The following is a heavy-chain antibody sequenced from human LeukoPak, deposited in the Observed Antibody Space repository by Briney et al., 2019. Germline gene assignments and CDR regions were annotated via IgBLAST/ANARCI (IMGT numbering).Heavy chain of an antibody. Sequence: GGSLRLSCTASGFTFNSYHMNWVRQAPGKGLEWVSYISGNSATIYYVDSVKGRFTISRDNAKNSLFLQMNSLRAEDTAVYYCARRGTVSYSSVDYWGQGTLVTVSS. CDR1: GFTFNSYH. CDR3: ARRGTVSYSSVDY. D-gene: IGHD6-25*01. J-gene: IGHJ4*02. V-gene: IGHV3-48*04. CDR2: ISGNSATI.